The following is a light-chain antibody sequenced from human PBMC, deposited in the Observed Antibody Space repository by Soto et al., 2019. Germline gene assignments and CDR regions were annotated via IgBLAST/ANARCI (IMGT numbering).Light chain of an antibody. CDR2: DES. CDR3: QQRSSLPLT. V-gene: IGKV3-11*01. J-gene: IGKJ4*01. Sequence: EIVLTQSPATLSLSPGERAILSCGASQSVSSFLAWYQQRPGQAPRLLIYDESKRATGIPARFSGSGFGTDFTLTISSLEPEDFALYYCQQRSSLPLTFGGGTKVEIK. CDR1: QSVSSF.